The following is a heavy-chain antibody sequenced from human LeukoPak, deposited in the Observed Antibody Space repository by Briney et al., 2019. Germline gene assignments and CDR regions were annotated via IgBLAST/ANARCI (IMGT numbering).Heavy chain of an antibody. CDR3: AREVKVVVAATFDY. J-gene: IGHJ4*02. CDR1: GGSISSSSYY. V-gene: IGHV4-39*07. D-gene: IGHD2-15*01. Sequence: SETLSLTCTVSGGSISSSSYYWGWIRHPPGKGLEWIGSIYYSGSTYYNPSLKSRVTISVDTSKNQFSLKLSSVTPADTAVYYCAREVKVVVAATFDYWGQGTLVTVSS. CDR2: IYYSGST.